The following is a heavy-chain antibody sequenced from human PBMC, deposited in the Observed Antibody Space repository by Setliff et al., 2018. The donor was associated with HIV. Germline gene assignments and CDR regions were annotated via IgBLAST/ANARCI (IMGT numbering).Heavy chain of an antibody. V-gene: IGHV4-59*01. CDR1: GGSFSGYY. CDR2: IYIYNSGST. J-gene: IGHJ1*01. Sequence: PSETLSLTCSVSGGSFSGYYWSWIRQPPGKGLEWIGYIYIYNSGSTNYNPSLTSRVTISADTSRNQFSLKLTSVTAADTAIYYCARGGFTGVTTHFQHWGRGTLVTVSS. CDR3: ARGGFTGVTTHFQH. D-gene: IGHD4-17*01.